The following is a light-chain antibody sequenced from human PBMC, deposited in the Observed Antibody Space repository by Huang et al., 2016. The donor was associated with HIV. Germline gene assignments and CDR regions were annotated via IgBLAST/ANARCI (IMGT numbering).Light chain of an antibody. V-gene: IGKV1-27*01. Sequence: DIQMTQSPSSLSASVGDGVTITCRASQDISNSLAWYQQKPGKAPKLLIYAASTLQSGVPSRFGGSGSETDFTLTISSLQPEDVATYYCQKYNSAPLTFGGGTKVEIK. CDR2: AAS. J-gene: IGKJ4*01. CDR3: QKYNSAPLT. CDR1: QDISNS.